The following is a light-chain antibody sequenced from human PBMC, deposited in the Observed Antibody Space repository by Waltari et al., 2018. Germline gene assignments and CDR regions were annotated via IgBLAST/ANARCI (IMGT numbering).Light chain of an antibody. CDR2: EVS. V-gene: IGLV2-8*01. J-gene: IGLJ2*01. CDR3: SSYAGSNNLV. Sequence: QSALTQPPSASGSPGQSVTISCTGTSSDVGGYNYVSWYQQHPGKAPKLMIYEVSKRPSGGPDRFSGAKSGNTASLTVSGLQAEDEADYYCSSYAGSNNLVFGGGTKLIVL. CDR1: SSDVGGYNY.